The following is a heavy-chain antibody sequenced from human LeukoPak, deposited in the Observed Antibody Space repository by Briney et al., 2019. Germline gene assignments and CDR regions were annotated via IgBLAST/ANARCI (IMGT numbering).Heavy chain of an antibody. CDR1: GYTFTSYG. V-gene: IGHV1-69*13. J-gene: IGHJ4*02. D-gene: IGHD1-26*01. Sequence: ASVKVSCKASGYTFTSYGISWVRQAPGQGLEWMGWIIPIFGTANYAQKFQGRVTITADESTSTAYMELSSLRSEDTAVYYCARDRGRATLFDYWGQGTLVTVSS. CDR2: IIPIFGTA. CDR3: ARDRGRATLFDY.